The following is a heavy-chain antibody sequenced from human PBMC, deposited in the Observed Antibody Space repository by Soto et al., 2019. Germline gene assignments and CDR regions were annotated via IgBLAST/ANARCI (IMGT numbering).Heavy chain of an antibody. CDR3: ARDRVWHGHPTHDYGVAGGYYYYYGMDV. Sequence: PGGSLRLSCAASGFTFSSYAMHWVRQAPGKGLEWVAVISYDGSNKYYADSVKGRFTISRDNSKNTLYLQMNSLRAEDTAVYYCARDRVWHGHPTHDYGVAGGYYYYYGMDVWGQGTTVTVSS. J-gene: IGHJ6*02. D-gene: IGHD4-17*01. V-gene: IGHV3-30-3*01. CDR2: ISYDGSNK. CDR1: GFTFSSYA.